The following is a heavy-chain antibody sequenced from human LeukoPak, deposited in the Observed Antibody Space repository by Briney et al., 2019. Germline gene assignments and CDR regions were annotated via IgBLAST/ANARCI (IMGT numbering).Heavy chain of an antibody. CDR1: GGSFSDFY. Sequence: NPSETLSLTCAVYGGSFSDFYWTWIRQPPGEGLEWIGDINHSGTTNYNPSVKSRVTISVDTSKNQFSLKLSSVTAADTAVYYCARAVVPAAITPGDWYFDLWGRGTLVTVSS. V-gene: IGHV4-34*01. CDR3: ARAVVPAAITPGDWYFDL. D-gene: IGHD2-2*02. J-gene: IGHJ2*01. CDR2: INHSGTT.